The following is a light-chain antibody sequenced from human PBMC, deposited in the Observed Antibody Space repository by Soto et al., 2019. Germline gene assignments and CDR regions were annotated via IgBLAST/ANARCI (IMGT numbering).Light chain of an antibody. CDR2: GAS. Sequence: EIVMTQSPATLSVSPGERATLSCRASQSVSSNLAWYQQKPGQAPRLLIYGASTRATGIPARFSGSGSGTEFTLTISSLQSEDFAVYYCQQYNNWPPTWTFSQGTKV. V-gene: IGKV3-15*01. CDR1: QSVSSN. CDR3: QQYNNWPPTWT. J-gene: IGKJ1*01.